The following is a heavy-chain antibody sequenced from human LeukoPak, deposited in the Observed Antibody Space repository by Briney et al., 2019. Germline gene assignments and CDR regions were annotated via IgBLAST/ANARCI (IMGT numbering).Heavy chain of an antibody. CDR2: ISGSGVST. J-gene: IGHJ4*02. CDR1: GFTFSSYA. CDR3: AKGDSSCYLGGDY. V-gene: IGHV3-23*01. D-gene: IGHD3-22*01. Sequence: AGGSLRLSCAASGFTFSSYAMSWVRQAPGKGLEWVSAISGSGVSTYYADSVKGRFTNSRDNSKNTLYLQMNSLRAEDTAVYYCAKGDSSCYLGGDYWGQGTLVTVSS.